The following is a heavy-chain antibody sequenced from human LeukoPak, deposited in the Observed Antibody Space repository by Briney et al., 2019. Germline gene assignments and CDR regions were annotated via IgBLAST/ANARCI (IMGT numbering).Heavy chain of an antibody. J-gene: IGHJ4*02. D-gene: IGHD3-22*01. CDR3: AKDANYYDSSGYYSDFDY. CDR1: GFTFDDYA. Sequence: PGRSLRLSCAASGFTFDDYAMHWVRQAPGKGLEWVSGISWNSGSIGYADSVKGRFTISRDNSKNTLYLQMNSLRAEDTAVYYCAKDANYYDSSGYYSDFDYWGQGTLVTVSS. V-gene: IGHV3-9*01. CDR2: ISWNSGSI.